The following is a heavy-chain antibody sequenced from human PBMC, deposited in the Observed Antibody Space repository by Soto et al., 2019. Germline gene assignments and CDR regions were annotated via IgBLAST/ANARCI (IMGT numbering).Heavy chain of an antibody. V-gene: IGHV1-69*08. CDR2: IIPLLDTT. D-gene: IGHD3-22*01. CDR1: GGTFSNDI. Sequence: SVKVSCKTSGGTFSNDIITWVRQAPGQGLEWMGRIIPLLDTTNYAQKLQGRVTMTTDTSTSTAYMELRSLRSDDTAVYYCARDLTYPSYYYDSSGYYWFDPWGQGTLVTVSS. J-gene: IGHJ5*02. CDR3: ARDLTYPSYYYDSSGYYWFDP.